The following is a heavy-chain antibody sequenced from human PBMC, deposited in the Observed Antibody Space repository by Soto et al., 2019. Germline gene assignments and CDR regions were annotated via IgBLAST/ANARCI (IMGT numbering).Heavy chain of an antibody. Sequence: QVQLVQSGAEVKKPGASVKVSCKISGYSFTDHFIHWLRQAPGQGPEWMGWIKPGSGGTHYAQRFQGRVTMTSDASITTTYMELGSLRSDDTAVYFCARDRRGLATFASLAIWGQGTAVSVSS. V-gene: IGHV1-2*02. CDR3: ARDRRGLATFASLAI. CDR1: GYSFTDHF. CDR2: IKPGSGGT. D-gene: IGHD3-3*01. J-gene: IGHJ6*02.